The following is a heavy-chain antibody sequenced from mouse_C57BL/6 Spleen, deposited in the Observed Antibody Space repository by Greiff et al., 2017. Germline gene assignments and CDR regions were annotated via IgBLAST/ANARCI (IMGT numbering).Heavy chain of an antibody. Sequence: EVQVVESGGGLVKPGGSLKLSCAASGFTFSDYGMHWVRQAPEQGLEWVAYISSGRSTIYYADPVKGRFTISRDNAKNTLFLQMTTLRSEDAAMYYCASGASVVPYWGQGTTLTVSS. CDR3: ASGASVVPY. CDR1: GFTFSDYG. J-gene: IGHJ2*01. CDR2: ISSGRSTI. D-gene: IGHD1-1*01. V-gene: IGHV5-17*01.